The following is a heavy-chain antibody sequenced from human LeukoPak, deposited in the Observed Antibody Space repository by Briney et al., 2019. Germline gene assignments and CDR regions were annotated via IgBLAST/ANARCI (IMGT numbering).Heavy chain of an antibody. CDR3: AREQWLGLGYYYYMDV. CDR2: MNPNSGNT. D-gene: IGHD6-19*01. J-gene: IGHJ6*03. Sequence: ASVTVSCKASGYTFTSYDINWVRQAPGQGLEWMGWMNPNSGNTGYAQKFQGRVTMTRNTSISTAYMELSSLRSEDTAVYYCAREQWLGLGYYYYMDVWGKGTTVTVSS. CDR1: GYTFTSYD. V-gene: IGHV1-8*01.